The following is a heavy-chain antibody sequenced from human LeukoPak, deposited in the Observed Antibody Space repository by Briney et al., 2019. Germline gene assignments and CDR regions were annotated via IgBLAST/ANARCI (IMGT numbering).Heavy chain of an antibody. J-gene: IGHJ4*02. D-gene: IGHD3-22*01. CDR3: AKEIDTSGYSPFDY. CDR1: GFTFSSYG. CDR2: IRYDGSNK. Sequence: GGSLRLSCAASGFTFSSYGMLWVRQAPGKGQEWVAFIRYDGSNKYYVDSVKGRFTISRVNSKNILYLQMNSLRAEDTAVYYCAKEIDTSGYSPFDYWGQGTLVTVSS. V-gene: IGHV3-30*02.